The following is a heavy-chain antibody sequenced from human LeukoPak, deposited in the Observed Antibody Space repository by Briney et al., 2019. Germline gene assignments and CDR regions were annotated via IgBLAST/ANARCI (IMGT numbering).Heavy chain of an antibody. J-gene: IGHJ5*02. V-gene: IGHV1-18*01. D-gene: IGHD1-26*01. Sequence: ASVKVSCKASGYTFTSYGISWVRQAPGQGLEWMGWISAYNGNTNYAQKFQGRVTMTTDTSTSTAYMELRSLRSDDTAVYYCARGKGGSNPYNWFDPWGQGTLVTVSS. CDR1: GYTFTSYG. CDR2: ISAYNGNT. CDR3: ARGKGGSNPYNWFDP.